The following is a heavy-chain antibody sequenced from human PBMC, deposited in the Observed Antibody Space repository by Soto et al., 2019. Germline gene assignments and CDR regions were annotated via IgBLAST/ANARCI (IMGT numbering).Heavy chain of an antibody. CDR2: IYHSGNT. CDR1: GGSISSGGYY. Sequence: PSETLSLTCTVSGGSISSGGYYCSWIRQHPSKGLEWIGYIYHSGNTFYNPSLRSRVSISLDTSKSQFSLRLTSVTAADTAMYYCAVRSARSIFDFWGQGALVTVSS. J-gene: IGHJ4*02. CDR3: AVRSARSIFDF. V-gene: IGHV4-31*03.